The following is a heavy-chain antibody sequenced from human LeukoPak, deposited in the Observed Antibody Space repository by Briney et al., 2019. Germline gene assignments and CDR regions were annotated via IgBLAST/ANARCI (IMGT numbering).Heavy chain of an antibody. CDR1: GGSISSGSYY. D-gene: IGHD1-26*01. J-gene: IGHJ4*02. CDR3: ARVEVSGSYSPEFDY. Sequence: SETLSLTCTVSGGSISSGSYYWSWIRQPAGKGLEWIGRIYTSGSTNYNPSLKSRVTISVDKSKNQFSLKLSSVTAADTAVYYCARVEVSGSYSPEFDYWGQGTLVTVSS. V-gene: IGHV4-61*02. CDR2: IYTSGST.